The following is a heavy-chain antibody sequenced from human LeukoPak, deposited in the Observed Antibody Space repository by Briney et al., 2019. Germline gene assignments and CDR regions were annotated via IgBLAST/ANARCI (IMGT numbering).Heavy chain of an antibody. D-gene: IGHD6-19*01. CDR3: ARPGITVAGTSHDFDY. J-gene: IGHJ4*02. Sequence: PGGSLRLSCAASGFTVSSNYMSWVRQAPGKGLEWVSVIYSGGSTYYADSVKGRFTIPRDNSKNTLYLQMNSLRAEDTAVYYCARPGITVAGTSHDFDYWGQGTLVTVSS. CDR1: GFTVSSNY. CDR2: IYSGGST. V-gene: IGHV3-53*01.